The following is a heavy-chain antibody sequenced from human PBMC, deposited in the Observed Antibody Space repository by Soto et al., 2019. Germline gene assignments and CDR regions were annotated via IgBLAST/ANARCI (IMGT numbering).Heavy chain of an antibody. CDR2: IIPILNKS. CDR1: GGSFTT. V-gene: IGHV1-69*04. J-gene: IGHJ4*02. Sequence: QVQLVQSGAEVRKVGSSVTVSCKASGGSFTTITWVRQAPGQGLEWMGRIIPILNKSTYAQKFQGRVTITADRSTSTAYMEMGSLRSEDTAVYYCAKDRLAGNFDYWGQGTQVTVSS. CDR3: AKDRLAGNFDY.